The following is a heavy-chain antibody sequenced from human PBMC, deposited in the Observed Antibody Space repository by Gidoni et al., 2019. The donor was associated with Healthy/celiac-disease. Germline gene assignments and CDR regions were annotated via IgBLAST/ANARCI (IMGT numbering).Heavy chain of an antibody. D-gene: IGHD6-13*01. V-gene: IGHV1-2*02. CDR3: ARRVIIAAAGVNWFDP. CDR2: INPNSGGT. CDR1: GYTFTGYY. Sequence: QVQLVQSGAEVKKPGASVKVSCKASGYTFTGYYMHWVRQAPGQGLEWMGWINPNSGGTTYAQKFQGRVTMTRDTSISTAYMELSRLRSDDTAVYYCARRVIIAAAGVNWFDPWGQGTLVTVSS. J-gene: IGHJ5*02.